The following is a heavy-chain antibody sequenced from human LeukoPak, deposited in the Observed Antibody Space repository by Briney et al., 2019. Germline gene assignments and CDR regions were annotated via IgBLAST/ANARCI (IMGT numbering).Heavy chain of an antibody. CDR3: AKSNRAVAGVPYFDY. D-gene: IGHD6-19*01. J-gene: IGHJ4*02. CDR2: ISGSGGST. Sequence: PGGSLRLSCAASGFTFSSYAMSWVRQAPGKGLEWVSAISGSGGSTYYADSVKGRFTISRDNSKNTLYLHMNSLRAEDTAVYYCAKSNRAVAGVPYFDYWGQGTLVTVTS. V-gene: IGHV3-23*01. CDR1: GFTFSSYA.